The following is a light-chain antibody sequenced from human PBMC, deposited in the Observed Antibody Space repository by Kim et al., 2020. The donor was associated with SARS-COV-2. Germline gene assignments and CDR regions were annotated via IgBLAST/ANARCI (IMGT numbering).Light chain of an antibody. CDR1: QSVGTY. V-gene: IGKV3-11*01. J-gene: IGKJ5*01. Sequence: VSPGERATLSCRASQSVGTYLAWYQQKPGKVPRLLMYDAANRATGIPARFSGSGSGTDFTLNISSLEPEDVAVYYCQHRSNWPITFGQGTRLEIK. CDR2: DAA. CDR3: QHRSNWPIT.